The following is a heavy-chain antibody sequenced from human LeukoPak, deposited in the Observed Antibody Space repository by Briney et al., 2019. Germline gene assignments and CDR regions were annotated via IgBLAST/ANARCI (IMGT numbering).Heavy chain of an antibody. CDR1: GSTFSSYG. D-gene: IGHD6-13*01. V-gene: IGHV3-30*02. CDR2: IRYDGSNK. J-gene: IGHJ4*02. CDR3: AKGEGYSSSENFDY. Sequence: GGSLRLSCAASGSTFSSYGMHWVRQAPGKGLEWVAFIRYDGSNKYYADSVKGRFTISRDNSKNTLYLQMNSLRAEDTAVYYCAKGEGYSSSENFDYWGQGTLVTVSS.